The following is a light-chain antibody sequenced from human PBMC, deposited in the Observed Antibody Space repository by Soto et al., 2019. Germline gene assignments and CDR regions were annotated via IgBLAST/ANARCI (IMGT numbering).Light chain of an antibody. CDR1: QSVSSTY. J-gene: IGKJ1*01. V-gene: IGKV3-20*01. Sequence: VLTQSPGTLSLSPGERATLSGRASQSVSSTYLAWYQQKPGQAPRLLIYGASSRATGIPDRFSGSGSGTDFTLTISRLEPADFAVYYCQQFGSSPRTFGEGTKVDI. CDR3: QQFGSSPRT. CDR2: GAS.